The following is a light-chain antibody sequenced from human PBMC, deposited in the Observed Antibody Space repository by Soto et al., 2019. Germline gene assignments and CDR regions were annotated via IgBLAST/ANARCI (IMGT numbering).Light chain of an antibody. CDR1: SSNIGSNT. Sequence: VLTQPPSASGTPGQRVTISFSGSSSNIGSNTVSWYQHLPGTAPKLLIYSNIQRPSGVPDRFSGSKSGTSASLAISGLQSEDDADYYCAAWDDSLDGYVFGTGTKVTVL. V-gene: IGLV1-44*01. CDR3: AAWDDSLDGYV. CDR2: SNI. J-gene: IGLJ1*01.